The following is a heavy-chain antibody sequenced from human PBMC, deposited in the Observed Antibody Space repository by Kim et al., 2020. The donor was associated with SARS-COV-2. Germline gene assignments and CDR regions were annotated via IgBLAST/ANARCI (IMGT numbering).Heavy chain of an antibody. CDR2: ISSSSSSYI. CDR3: ARAGSYYDILTGYYDHYGMDV. D-gene: IGHD3-9*01. Sequence: GGSLRLSCAASGFTFSSYSMNWVRQAPGKGLEWVSSISSSSSSYIYYADSVKGRFTISRDNAKNSLYLQMNSLRAEDTAVYYCARAGSYYDILTGYYDHYGMDVWGQGTTVTVSS. J-gene: IGHJ6*02. V-gene: IGHV3-21*01. CDR1: GFTFSSYS.